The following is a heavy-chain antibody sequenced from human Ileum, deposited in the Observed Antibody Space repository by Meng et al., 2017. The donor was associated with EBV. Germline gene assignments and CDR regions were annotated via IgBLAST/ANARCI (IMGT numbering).Heavy chain of an antibody. CDR1: ECSIPSSSYY. V-gene: IGHV4-39*01. J-gene: IGHJ5*02. CDR2: IDHTGST. Sequence: EAAPCPVEHLAPRPRIFRFFECSIPSSSYYWWWVRQPPGKGLEWIATIDHTGSTSYNPSLKSRVTISVDTSKNEFSLKVTSVTAADTALYYCARRDTAWFDPWGRGTLVTAPQ. D-gene: IGHD2-21*02. CDR3: ARRDTAWFDP.